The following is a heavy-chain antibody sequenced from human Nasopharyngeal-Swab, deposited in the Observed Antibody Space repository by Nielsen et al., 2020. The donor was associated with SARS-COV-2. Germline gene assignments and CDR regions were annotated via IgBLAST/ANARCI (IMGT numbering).Heavy chain of an antibody. CDR3: ARAAYDMSRGYYFDY. D-gene: IGHD3-22*01. V-gene: IGHV3-53*01. Sequence: GESLKISCAASGLTVSSNYMSWVRQAPGKGLEWVSVIYSGGTTYYADSVKGRFTISREESKNTLYLLMNDLTAEDAAIYYCARAAYDMSRGYYFDYWGQGTLVTVSS. CDR1: GLTVSSNY. J-gene: IGHJ4*02. CDR2: IYSGGTT.